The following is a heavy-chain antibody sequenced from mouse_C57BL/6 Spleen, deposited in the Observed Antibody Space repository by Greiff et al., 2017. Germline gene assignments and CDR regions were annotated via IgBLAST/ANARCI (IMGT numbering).Heavy chain of an antibody. D-gene: IGHD1-1*01. CDR3: ARRGSSVVAPFDY. J-gene: IGHJ2*01. CDR2: ISYDGSN. V-gene: IGHV3-6*01. CDR1: GYSITSGYY. Sequence: EVKILESGPGLVKPSQSLSLTCSVTGYSITSGYYWNWIRQFPGNKLEWMGYISYDGSNNYNPSLKNRISITRDTSKNQFFLKLNSVTTEDTATYYCARRGSSVVAPFDYWGQGTTLTVSS.